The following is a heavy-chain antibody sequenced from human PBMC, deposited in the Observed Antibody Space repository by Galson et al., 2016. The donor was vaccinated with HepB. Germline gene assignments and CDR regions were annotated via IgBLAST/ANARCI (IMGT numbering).Heavy chain of an antibody. CDR3: ATHGDYVDLTNEFDM. Sequence: QSGAEVKKPGETLKISCQASGYRFISHWIGWVRQMPGKGLEWMGIIYPADSDARYSPSFQGQVTFSVDKSNNTAYLQRNNVKAADSATYYCATHGDYVDLTNEFDMWGQGTVVTVSS. V-gene: IGHV5-51*01. D-gene: IGHD3-16*01. CDR1: GYRFISHW. J-gene: IGHJ3*02. CDR2: IYPADSDA.